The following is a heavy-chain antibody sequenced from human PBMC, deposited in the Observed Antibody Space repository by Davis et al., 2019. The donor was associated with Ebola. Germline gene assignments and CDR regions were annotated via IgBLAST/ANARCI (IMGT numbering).Heavy chain of an antibody. V-gene: IGHV5-51*01. CDR2: IYPGDSDT. D-gene: IGHD4-17*01. CDR3: ARRTTVANWYFDL. CDR1: GYTFTSYW. J-gene: IGHJ2*01. Sequence: GESLKISCKGSGYTFTSYWIAWVRQVPGKGLEWMGSIYPGDSDTRYSPSFQGQVTISADKSISTAYLQWSSLKASDTAMYYCARRTTVANWYFDLWGRGTLVTVSS.